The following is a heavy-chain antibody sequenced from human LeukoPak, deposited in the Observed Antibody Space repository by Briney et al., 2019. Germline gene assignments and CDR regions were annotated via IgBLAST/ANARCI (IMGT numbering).Heavy chain of an antibody. CDR2: IKTDGSTI. J-gene: IGHJ2*01. V-gene: IGHV3-74*01. CDR3: ARVGQGEWFFDL. D-gene: IGHD1-26*01. Sequence: GGSLRLSCAASGFIFSNYWMHWVRQAPGKGLVWVSRIKTDGSTITYADSVKGRFTISRDNAMNTLYLQMDSLGAEDTAVYYCARVGQGEWFFDLWGRGTLVTVSS. CDR1: GFIFSNYW.